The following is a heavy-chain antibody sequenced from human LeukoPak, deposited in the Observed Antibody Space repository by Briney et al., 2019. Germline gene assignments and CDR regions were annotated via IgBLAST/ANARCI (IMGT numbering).Heavy chain of an antibody. D-gene: IGHD3-9*01. J-gene: IGHJ4*02. CDR3: ARTYYDILTGYNPYFDY. Sequence: GGSLRLSCAASGFTFNTYTMNWVRQAPGKGLEWVSSITASSAAIYSADSVKGRFTISRDNAKNLLYLQMNSLRAEDTAVYYCARTYYDILTGYNPYFDYWGQGILVTVSS. V-gene: IGHV3-21*01. CDR1: GFTFNTYT. CDR2: ITASSAAI.